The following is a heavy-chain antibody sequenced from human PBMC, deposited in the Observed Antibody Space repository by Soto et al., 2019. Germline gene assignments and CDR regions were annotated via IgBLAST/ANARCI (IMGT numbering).Heavy chain of an antibody. Sequence: QVQLVESGGGVVQPGRSLRLSCAASGFTFSSYAMHWVRQAPGKGLEWVAVISYDGSNKYYADSVKGRFTISRDNSKNTLYLQMNSLRAEDTAVYYYARDGASLGYPYYFDYWGQGTLVTVSS. D-gene: IGHD7-27*01. V-gene: IGHV3-30-3*01. J-gene: IGHJ4*02. CDR2: ISYDGSNK. CDR3: ARDGASLGYPYYFDY. CDR1: GFTFSSYA.